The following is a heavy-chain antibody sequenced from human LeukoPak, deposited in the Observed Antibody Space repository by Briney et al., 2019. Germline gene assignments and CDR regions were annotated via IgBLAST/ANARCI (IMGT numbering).Heavy chain of an antibody. J-gene: IGHJ4*02. Sequence: GGSLRLSCAASGFGFSVYWMHWVRQAPGKGPVWVSRIKTDGSITDYADSVKGRFTISRDNAKNSLYLQMNSLRAEDTALYYCARDRFLRRPEPADYWGQGTLVTVSS. CDR1: GFGFSVYW. D-gene: IGHD1-14*01. CDR2: IKTDGSIT. CDR3: ARDRFLRRPEPADY. V-gene: IGHV3-74*01.